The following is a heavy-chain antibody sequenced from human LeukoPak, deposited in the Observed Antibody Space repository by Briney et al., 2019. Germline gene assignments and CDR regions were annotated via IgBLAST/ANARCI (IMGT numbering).Heavy chain of an antibody. D-gene: IGHD2-21*02. CDR2: IYYSGDT. CDR1: GVSINSGDYH. Sequence: SQTLSLTCSVSGVSINSGDYHWSWIRQPPGKGLEWIGYIYYSGDTYYSPSLESRISISFDTSNNQFSLRLTSVTSADTAVYYCARVEVTANPNFDSWGQGTLVTVSS. CDR3: ARVEVTANPNFDS. V-gene: IGHV4-30-4*01. J-gene: IGHJ4*02.